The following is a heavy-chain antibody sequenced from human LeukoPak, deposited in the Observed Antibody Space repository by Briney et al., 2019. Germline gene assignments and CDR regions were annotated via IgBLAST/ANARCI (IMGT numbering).Heavy chain of an antibody. CDR2: IDSRGST. D-gene: IGHD4-23*01. CDR1: GGSISSGTNV. V-gene: IGHV4-61*02. Sequence: PSQTLSLTCTVSGGSISSGTNVWTWIRQPAGKGLEWIGRIDSRGSTYYNPSLRSRVTILLDTSKNQFSLKLSSVTAADTAVYYCARGNGGNSEFDYWGQGTLVTVSS. J-gene: IGHJ4*02. CDR3: ARGNGGNSEFDY.